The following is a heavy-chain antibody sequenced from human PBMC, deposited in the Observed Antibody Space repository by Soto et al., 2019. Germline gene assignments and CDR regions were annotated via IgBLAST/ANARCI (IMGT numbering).Heavy chain of an antibody. J-gene: IGHJ4*02. CDR2: VSGSGGST. CDR1: GFTFSSYA. Sequence: EVQLLESGGGLVQPGGSLRLSCAASGFTFSSYAMSWVRQAPGKGLEWISAVSGSGGSTYYADTVKGRFTISRDNYKXXXXXXXXXXXXXXXXXXXXXXXXXXXXXDYWGQGTLVTVSS. CDR3: XXXXXXXXXDY. V-gene: IGHV3-23*01.